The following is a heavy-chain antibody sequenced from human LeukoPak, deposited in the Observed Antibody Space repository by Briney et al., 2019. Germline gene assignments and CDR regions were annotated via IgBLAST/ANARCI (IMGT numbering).Heavy chain of an antibody. J-gene: IGHJ4*02. Sequence: ASVKDSFSPARYTFYNLEANSVGQSPGQGLEWMGWISAYSGDTKSSRDFHGRLTMTADTYTCTAYMELSNLRSDDTAVYYCARDDKFLSGCCYHAFDCWGQGTLVTVSS. CDR1: RYTFYNLE. D-gene: IGHD3-22*01. CDR3: ARDDKFLSGCCYHAFDC. V-gene: IGHV1-18*01. CDR2: ISAYSGDT.